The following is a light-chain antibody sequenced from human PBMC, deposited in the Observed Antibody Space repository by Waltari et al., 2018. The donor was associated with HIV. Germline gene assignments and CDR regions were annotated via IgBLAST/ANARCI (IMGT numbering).Light chain of an antibody. CDR2: DAA. V-gene: IGKV3-15*01. CDR1: QSVGSN. Sequence: LSCRASQSVGSNLAWYQQKLGQAPRLLIYDAATRAAEIPVRFSGSGSGTEFTLTIDSLQSEDFATYYCQQYNIRPRGNTFGQGTKLQIK. J-gene: IGKJ2*01. CDR3: QQYNIRPRGNT.